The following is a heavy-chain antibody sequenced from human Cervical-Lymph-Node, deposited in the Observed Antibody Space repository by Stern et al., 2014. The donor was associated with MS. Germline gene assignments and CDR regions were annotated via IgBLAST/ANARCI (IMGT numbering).Heavy chain of an antibody. Sequence: VQLVQSGAEVEKPGDSLKISCKGSGYSFTKSWIGWVRQMPGKGLEWMGFIYPGDSDTRYSPSFQGQVPISSDKSIHTASLQWSSLKASDTAIYYCARLKGSLTRGTYFDFWGQGTLVSVSS. V-gene: IGHV5-51*03. CDR1: GYSFTKSW. J-gene: IGHJ4*02. CDR2: IYPGDSDT. CDR3: ARLKGSLTRGTYFDF. D-gene: IGHD4-17*01.